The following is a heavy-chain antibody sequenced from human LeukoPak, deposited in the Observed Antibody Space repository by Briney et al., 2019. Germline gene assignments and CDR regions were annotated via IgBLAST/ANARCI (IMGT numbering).Heavy chain of an antibody. CDR1: GFTFSSYG. Sequence: PGGSLRLSCAASGFTFSSYGMHWVRQAPGKGLEWVAVIWYDGSIKYYADSVKGRFTISRDNSKNTLYLQMNSLRAEGTDVYYCANAGMMDGDYSYFDYWGRGPLVTVSS. J-gene: IGHJ4*02. V-gene: IGHV3-33*06. CDR3: ANAGMMDGDYSYFDY. CDR2: IWYDGSIK. D-gene: IGHD2-21*01.